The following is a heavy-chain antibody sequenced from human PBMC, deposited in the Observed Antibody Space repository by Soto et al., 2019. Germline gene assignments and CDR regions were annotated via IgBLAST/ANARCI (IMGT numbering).Heavy chain of an antibody. CDR2: INPNSGGT. CDR3: ARIEGSGSYYRRLYYYGMDV. CDR1: GYTFTGYY. Sequence: ASVKVSCKASGYTFTGYYMHWVRQAPGQGLEWMGWINPNSGGTNYAQKFQGRVTMTRDTSISTAYMELSRLRSDDTAAYYCARIEGSGSYYRRLYYYGMDVWGQGTTVTVSS. V-gene: IGHV1-2*02. D-gene: IGHD3-10*01. J-gene: IGHJ6*02.